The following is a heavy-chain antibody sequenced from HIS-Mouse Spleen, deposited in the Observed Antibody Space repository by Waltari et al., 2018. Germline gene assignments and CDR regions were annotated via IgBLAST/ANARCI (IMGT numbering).Heavy chain of an antibody. CDR1: GFTCSSYP. Sequence: EVQLLESGGGLVQPGGSLRLSCAASGFTCSSYPWSWDPPSPGKGLEWVSAISGSGGSTYYADSVKGRFTISRDNSKNTLYLQMNSLRAEDTAVYYCAKRRTNWGAYFDYWGQGTLVTVSS. D-gene: IGHD7-27*01. CDR3: AKRRTNWGAYFDY. V-gene: IGHV3-23*01. J-gene: IGHJ4*02. CDR2: ISGSGGST.